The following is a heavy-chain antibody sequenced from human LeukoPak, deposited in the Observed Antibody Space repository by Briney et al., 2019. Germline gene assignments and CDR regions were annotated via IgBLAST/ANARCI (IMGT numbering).Heavy chain of an antibody. D-gene: IGHD4-17*01. Sequence: RASVKVSCKASGYTFTSYGISWVRQAPGQGLGWMGWISAYNGNTNYAQKLQGRVTMTTDTSTSTAYMELRSLRSDDTAVYYCASTVNLPGDAFDIWGQGTMVTVSS. V-gene: IGHV1-18*04. CDR1: GYTFTSYG. CDR3: ASTVNLPGDAFDI. CDR2: ISAYNGNT. J-gene: IGHJ3*02.